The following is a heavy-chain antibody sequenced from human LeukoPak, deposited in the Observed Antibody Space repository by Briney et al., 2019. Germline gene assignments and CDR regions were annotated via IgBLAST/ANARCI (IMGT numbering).Heavy chain of an antibody. CDR3: ARNRGAGPGAYFDY. Sequence: GGSLRLSCAVSGFTFGDNYMSWIRQAPGQGLEWVSYISNSGGYTNYADSVAGRFTISRDNAENSLYLQMNSLRAEDTAVYYCARNRGAGPGAYFDYWGQGTLVTVTS. V-gene: IGHV3-11*03. CDR2: ISNSGGYT. D-gene: IGHD6-19*01. J-gene: IGHJ4*02. CDR1: GFTFGDNY.